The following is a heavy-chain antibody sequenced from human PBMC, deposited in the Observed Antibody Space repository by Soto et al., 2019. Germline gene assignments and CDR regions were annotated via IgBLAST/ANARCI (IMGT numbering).Heavy chain of an antibody. J-gene: IGHJ4*02. CDR3: ARPPVYGRLPLDY. V-gene: IGHV4-34*01. CDR1: GGSFSGYY. Sequence: SETLSLTCAVYGGSFSGYYWSWIRQPPGKGLEWIGESNHSGSTNYNPSLKSRVTISVDTSKNQFSLKLSSVTAADTAVYYCARPPVYGRLPLDYWGQGTLVTVSS. D-gene: IGHD3-10*01. CDR2: SNHSGST.